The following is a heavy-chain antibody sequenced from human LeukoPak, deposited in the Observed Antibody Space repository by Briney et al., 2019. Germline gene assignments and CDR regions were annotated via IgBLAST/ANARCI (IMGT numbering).Heavy chain of an antibody. CDR1: GYSSSSGYY. J-gene: IGHJ4*02. CDR2: IYHSWRT. CDR3: ARHPGVLTGYSYYFDD. D-gene: IGHD3-9*01. V-gene: IGHV4-38-2*01. Sequence: PSETLSLTCAVSGYSSSSGYYWGWIRQPPGKGLEWIGSIYHSWRTYYNPSLKGRVTISVDSSKNQFSLKLSSVTAADTAVYYCARHPGVLTGYSYYFDDWGQGTLVTVSS.